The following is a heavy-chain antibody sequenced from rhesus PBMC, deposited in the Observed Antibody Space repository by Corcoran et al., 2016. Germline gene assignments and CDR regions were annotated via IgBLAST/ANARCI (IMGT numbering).Heavy chain of an antibody. Sequence: QAQLQESGPGLVKPSETLSRTCAVPGCSISRGYSYLSWLRQPPGKGLEWIGYITYSGSTSYNPSLKSRVTISRDTSKNQFSLKLSSVTAADTAVYYCAREPPYWYFDLWGPGTPITISS. J-gene: IGHJ2*01. CDR3: AREPPYWYFDL. CDR2: ITYSGST. CDR1: GCSISRGYSY. V-gene: IGHV4-122*02.